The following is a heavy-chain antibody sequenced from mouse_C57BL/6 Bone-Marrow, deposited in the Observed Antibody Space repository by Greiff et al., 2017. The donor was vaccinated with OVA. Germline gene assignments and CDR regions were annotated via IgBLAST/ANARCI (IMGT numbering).Heavy chain of an antibody. V-gene: IGHV5-4*01. Sequence: EVMLVESGGGLVKPGGSLKLSCAASGFTFSSYAMSWVRQTPEKRLEWVATISDGGSYTYYPDNVKGRFTISRDNAKNNLYLQLSHLTSEDTAMYNGARDRARTRYFDVWGTGTTVTVSS. CDR2: ISDGGSYT. J-gene: IGHJ1*03. CDR3: ARDRARTRYFDV. D-gene: IGHD3-3*01. CDR1: GFTFSSYA.